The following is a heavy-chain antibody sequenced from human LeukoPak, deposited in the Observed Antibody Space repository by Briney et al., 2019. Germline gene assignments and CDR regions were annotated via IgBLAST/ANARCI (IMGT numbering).Heavy chain of an antibody. J-gene: IGHJ4*02. CDR1: GGSVSGYY. Sequence: SETLSLTCAVYGGSVSGYYWSWIRQPPGKGLEWIGEINHSGSTNYNPSLKSRVTISVDTSKNHFSLKLSSVTAADTAVYYCARGPTYQPIDFWGQGTLVTVSS. D-gene: IGHD2-2*01. V-gene: IGHV4-34*01. CDR3: ARGPTYQPIDF. CDR2: INHSGST.